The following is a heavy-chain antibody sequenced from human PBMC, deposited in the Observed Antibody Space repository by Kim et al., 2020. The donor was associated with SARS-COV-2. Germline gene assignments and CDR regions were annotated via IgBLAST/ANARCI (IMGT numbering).Heavy chain of an antibody. D-gene: IGHD5-12*01. V-gene: IGHV6-1*01. J-gene: IGHJ4*02. Sequence: SQTLSLTCAISGDSVSSNNAVWNWIRQSPSRGLEWLGRTYYRSEWINHYAVSVKSRITINPDASKNQFSLQLNAVTPDDTAVYYCARGVTTTGFDYWGQGTLVTVSS. CDR3: ARGVTTTGFDY. CDR1: GDSVSSNNAV. CDR2: TYYRSEWIN.